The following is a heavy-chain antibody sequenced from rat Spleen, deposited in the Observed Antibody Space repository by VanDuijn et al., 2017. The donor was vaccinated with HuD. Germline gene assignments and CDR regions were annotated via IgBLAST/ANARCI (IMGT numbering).Heavy chain of an antibody. Sequence: EVKLVESGGGLVQPGRSLKLSCAASGFTFNNYWMTWIRQTPGKGLEWVGSITNTGVNAYYPDSVKGRFTISRDYAKNTLFLQMDSLRSEDTATYYCAKEGDGGYSSYPNWFAYWGQGTLVTVSS. V-gene: IGHV5-31*01. D-gene: IGHD1-8*01. CDR2: ITNTGVNA. J-gene: IGHJ3*01. CDR1: GFTFNNYW. CDR3: AKEGDGGYSSYPNWFAY.